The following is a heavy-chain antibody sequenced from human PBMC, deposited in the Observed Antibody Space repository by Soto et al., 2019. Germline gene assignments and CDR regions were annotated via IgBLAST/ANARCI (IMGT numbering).Heavy chain of an antibody. CDR1: GYTFTSYG. V-gene: IGHV1-18*01. CDR2: ISAYNGNT. CDR3: ARDRPTIVASEEYYYYYGMDV. D-gene: IGHD5-12*01. J-gene: IGHJ6*02. Sequence: ASVKVSCKASGYTFTSYGISWVRQAPGQGLEWMGWISAYNGNTNYAQKLQGRVTMTTDTSTSTAYMELRSLRSDDTAVYYCARDRPTIVASEEYYYYYGMDVWGQGTTVTVSS.